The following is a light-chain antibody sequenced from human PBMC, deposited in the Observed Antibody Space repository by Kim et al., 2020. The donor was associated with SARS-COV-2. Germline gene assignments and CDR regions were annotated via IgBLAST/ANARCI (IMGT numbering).Light chain of an antibody. CDR1: SSDVGGYNY. Sequence: PGQSITISCTGTSSDVGGYNYVSWYQQHPGKAPKLMIYDVSNRPSGVSNRFSGSKSGNTASLTISGLQAEDEADYYCSSYTSSNWVFGGGTKVTVL. CDR3: SSYTSSNWV. CDR2: DVS. V-gene: IGLV2-14*03. J-gene: IGLJ3*02.